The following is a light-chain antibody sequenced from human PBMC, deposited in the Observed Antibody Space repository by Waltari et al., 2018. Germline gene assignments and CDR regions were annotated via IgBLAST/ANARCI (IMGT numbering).Light chain of an antibody. CDR3: ATWDDSLNAYV. CDR2: HDN. V-gene: IGLV1-36*01. CDR1: SSNIENYA. J-gene: IGLJ1*01. Sequence: QSVLPQPPSVSGAPRQRVTISCSGSSSNIENYAVTCYQHLPGRAPKLLIRHDNLLPSGVSARFSASKSGTSASLAISGLQSDDEADYYCATWDDSLNAYVFGSGTKVTVV.